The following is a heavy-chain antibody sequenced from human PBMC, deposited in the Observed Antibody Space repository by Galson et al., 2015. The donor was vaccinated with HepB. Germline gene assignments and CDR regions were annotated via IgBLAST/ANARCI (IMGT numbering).Heavy chain of an antibody. V-gene: IGHV1-24*01. Sequence: SVKVSCKVSGYTLTELSMHWVRQAPGKGLEWMGGFDPEDGETIYAQKFQGRVTMTEDTSTDTAYMELSSLRSEDTAVYYCASGGDRDGYNYFDYWGQGTLVTVSS. J-gene: IGHJ4*02. CDR1: GYTLTELS. D-gene: IGHD5-24*01. CDR2: FDPEDGET. CDR3: ASGGDRDGYNYFDY.